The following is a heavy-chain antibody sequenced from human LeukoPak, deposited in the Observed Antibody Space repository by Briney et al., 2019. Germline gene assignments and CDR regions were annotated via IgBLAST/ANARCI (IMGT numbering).Heavy chain of an antibody. V-gene: IGHV3-9*01. D-gene: IGHD6-13*01. CDR3: AKGGSAVGRYYMDV. J-gene: IGHJ6*03. CDR2: ISWNSGSI. Sequence: PGGSLRLSCAASGFTFDDYAMHWVRQAPGKGLEWVSGISWNSGSIGHADSVKGRLTISRDNAKNSLYLQMNSLRAEDTALYYCAKGGSAVGRYYMDVWGKGTTVTVSS. CDR1: GFTFDDYA.